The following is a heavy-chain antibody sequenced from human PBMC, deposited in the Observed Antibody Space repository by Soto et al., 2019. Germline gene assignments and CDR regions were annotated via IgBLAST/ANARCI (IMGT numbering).Heavy chain of an antibody. J-gene: IGHJ4*02. CDR2: IYYSGST. D-gene: IGHD5-12*01. Sequence: SETLSLTCTVSGGSFSSSSYYWGWIRQPPGKGLEWIGSIYYSGSTYYNPSLRSRVTISVDTSKNQFSLKLSSVTAADTAVYYCAIQSRYSCYRLLDYWGQGTLVTVSS. V-gene: IGHV4-39*01. CDR1: GGSFSSSSYY. CDR3: AIQSRYSCYRLLDY.